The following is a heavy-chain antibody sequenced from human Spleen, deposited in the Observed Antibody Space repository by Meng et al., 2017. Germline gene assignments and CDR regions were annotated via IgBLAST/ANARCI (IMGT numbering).Heavy chain of an antibody. CDR3: ARHQNGGTYPLDY. D-gene: IGHD1-26*01. J-gene: IGHJ4*02. V-gene: IGHV4-4*02. Sequence: QVQLQESGPGLVKPSGTLSLTCDVSGGSIRNDQWWSWVRQPPGKGLEWIGEIYHSGRTNYNPSVKSRVTISVDTSKNQFSLKLSSVTAADTAVYYCARHQNGGTYPLDYWGQGTLVTVSS. CDR2: IYHSGRT. CDR1: GGSIRNDQW.